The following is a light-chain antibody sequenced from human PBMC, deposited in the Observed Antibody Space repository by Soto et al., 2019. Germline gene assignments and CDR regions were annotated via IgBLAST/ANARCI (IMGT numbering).Light chain of an antibody. CDR1: QSVSTY. V-gene: IGKV3-11*01. CDR3: QHRRNWPWT. Sequence: EIVLTQSPATLSLSPGERATLSCRASQSVSTYLGWYQQKPGQAPRLLIYDASNRATSIPGRFSGSGSGTDFTLTISSLEPEDFAVYYCQHRRNWPWTFGQGTKVEVK. CDR2: DAS. J-gene: IGKJ1*01.